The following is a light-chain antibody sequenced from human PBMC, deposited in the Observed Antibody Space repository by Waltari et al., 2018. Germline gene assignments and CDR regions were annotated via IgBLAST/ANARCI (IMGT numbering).Light chain of an antibody. CDR1: RNDVGGYNS. V-gene: IGLV2-14*01. CDR2: DVS. Sequence: QSALTQPASVSGSPGQSVTIFCAGTRNDVGGYNSVPWYQEHPGQAPGVIIYDVSVRPSGVSDRCSGAKSCNTASLTISGLQAEDEADYYCSSQSSNDVVLFGGGTKLTVL. CDR3: SSQSSNDVVL. J-gene: IGLJ2*01.